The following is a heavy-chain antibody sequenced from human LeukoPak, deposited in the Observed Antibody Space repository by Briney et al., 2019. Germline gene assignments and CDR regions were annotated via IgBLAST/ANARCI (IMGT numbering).Heavy chain of an antibody. J-gene: IGHJ4*02. Sequence: GGSLRLSCAASGFAFDDYAMHWVRQAPGKGLEWVSLISGEGASTYYADSVKGRFTISRDNSKNSLYLQMNSLRTEDTALYYCVNDLYSSLIELDYWGQGTLVTVSS. CDR3: VNDLYSSLIELDY. D-gene: IGHD6-13*01. V-gene: IGHV3-43*02. CDR1: GFAFDDYA. CDR2: ISGEGAST.